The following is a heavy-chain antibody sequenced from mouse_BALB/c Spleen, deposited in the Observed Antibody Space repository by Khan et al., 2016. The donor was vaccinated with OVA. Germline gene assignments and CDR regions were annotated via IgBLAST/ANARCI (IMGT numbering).Heavy chain of an antibody. CDR1: GYTFTDYS. D-gene: IGHD2-2*01. Sequence: QIQLVQSGPELKKPGETVKISCKASGYTFTDYSMHWVKQAPGKGLKWMGWINTETGEPTYADDFKGRFAFSLETSASTAFLQINNLKNEDTATYFCARSDYGYNWFAYWGQGTLVTVSA. CDR2: INTETGEP. CDR3: ARSDYGYNWFAY. J-gene: IGHJ3*01. V-gene: IGHV9-2-1*01.